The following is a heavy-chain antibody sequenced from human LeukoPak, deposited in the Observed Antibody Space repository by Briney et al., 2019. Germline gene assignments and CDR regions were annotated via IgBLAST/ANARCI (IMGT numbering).Heavy chain of an antibody. CDR3: ARVRGGYTTSGSYYPYYFNY. Sequence: SETLSLTCSVSDDSTTMYYWTWIRQPPGKGLEWIGYVDHTGSTNFNPSLNGRVSISRDTSKNQFSLKLSSVTAADTAVYYCARVRGGYTTSGSYYPYYFNYWGQGTLVTVSS. V-gene: IGHV4-59*01. D-gene: IGHD3-10*01. CDR1: DDSTTMYY. J-gene: IGHJ4*02. CDR2: VDHTGST.